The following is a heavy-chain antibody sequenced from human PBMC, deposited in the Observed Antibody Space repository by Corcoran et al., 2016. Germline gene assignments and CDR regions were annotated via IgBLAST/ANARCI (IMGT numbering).Heavy chain of an antibody. D-gene: IGHD2-15*01. CDR2: TYYRSKWYN. CDR3: ARGGGNNYGIDV. CDR1: GDSVSSNSAA. Sequence: QVQLQQSGPGLVKPSQTLSLTCAISGDSVSSNSAAWNWIRQSPSRGLEWLGRTYYRSKWYNDYEGPVKSRITINPDTSKTQFSLQLNSGTPEDTAVYDCARGGGNNYGIDVWGQVTTVTVSS. J-gene: IGHJ6*02. V-gene: IGHV6-1*01.